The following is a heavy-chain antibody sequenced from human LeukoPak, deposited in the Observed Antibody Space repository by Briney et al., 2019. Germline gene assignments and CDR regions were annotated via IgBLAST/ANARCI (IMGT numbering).Heavy chain of an antibody. Sequence: PSETLSLTCTVSGGSISSYYWSWIRQPPGKGVEWIGYIYSSGSTNYNPSLKSRVSISVDTSKNQFSLRLSSVTAADTAVYYCARGGMATFYWGQGTLVTVSS. CDR1: GGSISSYY. CDR2: IYSSGST. D-gene: IGHD5-24*01. J-gene: IGHJ4*02. CDR3: ARGGMATFY. V-gene: IGHV4-59*01.